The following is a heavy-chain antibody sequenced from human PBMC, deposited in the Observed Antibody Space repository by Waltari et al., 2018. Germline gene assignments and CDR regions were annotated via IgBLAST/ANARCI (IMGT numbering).Heavy chain of an antibody. V-gene: IGHV3-13*01. Sequence: EVQLVESGGGLVLSGGSLRLSCAAVGFSFDRFDMHWIRQATGKGPEWVSGIGITGDTYYPDSVKGRFTISRENAKNSLFLQMNSLRAGDTAVYYCARDVGGAMDWGRGTLVTVSS. J-gene: IGHJ4*02. CDR2: IGITGDT. CDR1: GFSFDRFD. D-gene: IGHD3-16*01. CDR3: ARDVGGAMD.